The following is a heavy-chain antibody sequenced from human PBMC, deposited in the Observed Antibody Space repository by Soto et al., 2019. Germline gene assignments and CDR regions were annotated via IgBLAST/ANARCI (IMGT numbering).Heavy chain of an antibody. J-gene: IGHJ6*02. V-gene: IGHV3-30*18. Sequence: PGGSLRLSCAASGFTFSSYGMHWVRQAPGKGLEWVAVISYDGSNKYYADSVKGRFTISRDNSKNTLYLQMNSLRAEDTAVYYCAKNYYGSGAYYYYGMDVWGQGTTVTVSS. CDR2: ISYDGSNK. D-gene: IGHD3-10*01. CDR1: GFTFSSYG. CDR3: AKNYYGSGAYYYYGMDV.